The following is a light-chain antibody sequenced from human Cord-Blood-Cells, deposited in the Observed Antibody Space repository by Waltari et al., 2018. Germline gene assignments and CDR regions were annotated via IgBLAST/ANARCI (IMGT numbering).Light chain of an antibody. Sequence: QSVLTQPPSVSGAPGPRVPISCNGSSSNIGAGHDVHRYQQLPGTAPNLLIYDNSNRPSGVPDRFSGSKSGTSASLAMTGLQAEDEADYYCQSYDSSLSGWVFGGGTKLTVL. V-gene: IGLV1-40*01. J-gene: IGLJ3*02. CDR1: SSNIGAGHD. CDR2: DNS. CDR3: QSYDSSLSGWV.